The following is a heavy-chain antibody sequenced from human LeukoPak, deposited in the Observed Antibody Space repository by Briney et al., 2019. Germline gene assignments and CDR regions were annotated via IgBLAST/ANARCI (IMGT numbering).Heavy chain of an antibody. J-gene: IGHJ4*02. CDR1: GFTFSSYA. V-gene: IGHV3-23*01. D-gene: IGHD6-13*01. CDR3: AKESEGPFGYSSSWLPPGY. CDR2: ISGSGGST. Sequence: GGSLRLSCAASGFTFSSYAMSWVRQAPGKGLEWVSAISGSGGSTYYADSVKGRFTISRDNSKNTLYLQMNSLRAEDTAVYYCAKESEGPFGYSSSWLPPGYWGQGTLVTVSS.